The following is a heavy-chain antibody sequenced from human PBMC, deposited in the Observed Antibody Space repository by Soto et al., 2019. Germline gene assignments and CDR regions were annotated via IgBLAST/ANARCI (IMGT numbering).Heavy chain of an antibody. Sequence: QVQLQESCPGLVKPSQTLSLTCTVSGGSISSGAYYWSWVRQPPGKGLEWIGYIHHNGNSYNNPSLKSRISISLDKSMNQFSLTLTSVTAADTAVYYCARVSATVTRWFDPWGQGTLVTVSS. D-gene: IGHD5-18*01. V-gene: IGHV4-31*03. CDR2: IHHNGNS. CDR3: ARVSATVTRWFDP. J-gene: IGHJ5*02. CDR1: GGSISSGAYY.